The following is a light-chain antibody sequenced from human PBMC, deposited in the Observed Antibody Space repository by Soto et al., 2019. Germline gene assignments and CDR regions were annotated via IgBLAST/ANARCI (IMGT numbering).Light chain of an antibody. J-gene: IGKJ1*01. CDR1: QSVNTN. CDR2: GAS. CDR3: QQYNNWPSWT. V-gene: IGKV3-15*01. Sequence: EIVVTQSPATLSVSPGERATLSCRASQSVNTNFAWYQQKPGQAPRLLIYGASTRATGIPASFSGSGSGTEFTLTISSLQSEDFAVYYCQQYNNWPSWTFGQGTKLEIK.